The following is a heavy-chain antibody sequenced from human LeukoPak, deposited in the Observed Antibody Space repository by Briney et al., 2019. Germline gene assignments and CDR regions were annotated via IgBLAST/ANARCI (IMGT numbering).Heavy chain of an antibody. D-gene: IGHD5-12*01. CDR2: ISAYNGNT. Sequence: EASVKVSCKASGYTFTSYGISWVRQAPGQGLDWMGWISAYNGNTNYAQKLQGRVTMTTDTSTSTAYMELRSLRSDDTAVYYCARGIVATSWHYYYMDVWGKGTTVTVSS. J-gene: IGHJ6*03. CDR1: GYTFTSYG. V-gene: IGHV1-18*01. CDR3: ARGIVATSWHYYYMDV.